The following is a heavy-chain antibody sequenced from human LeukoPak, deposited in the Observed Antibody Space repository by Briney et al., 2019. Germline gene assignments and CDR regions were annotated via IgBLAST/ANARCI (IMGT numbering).Heavy chain of an antibody. CDR3: AREGGYYFDH. D-gene: IGHD6-25*01. J-gene: IGHJ4*02. Sequence: GRSLRLSCAASGFTFSSFAMHWVRQAPGKGLEWVAVMSSDGRKEYYADSVKGRFTISRDNSKNTVYLQMNSLRTEDRAVYYCAREGGYYFDHWGQGTLVTVSS. CDR2: MSSDGRKE. V-gene: IGHV3-30*01. CDR1: GFTFSSFA.